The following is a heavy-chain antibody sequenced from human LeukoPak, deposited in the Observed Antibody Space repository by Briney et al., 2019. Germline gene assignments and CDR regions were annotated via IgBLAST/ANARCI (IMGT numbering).Heavy chain of an antibody. Sequence: MPSETLSLTCTVSGGSISSSSYYWGWLRQPPGKGLEWIVSIYYSGSTYYNPSLKSRVTISVDTSKNQFSLKLSSVTAADTAVYYCARERFIMITFGGVIVKDYWGQGAPVTVSS. CDR3: ARERFIMITFGGVIVKDY. D-gene: IGHD3-16*02. CDR2: IYYSGST. J-gene: IGHJ4*02. V-gene: IGHV4-39*07. CDR1: GGSISSSSYY.